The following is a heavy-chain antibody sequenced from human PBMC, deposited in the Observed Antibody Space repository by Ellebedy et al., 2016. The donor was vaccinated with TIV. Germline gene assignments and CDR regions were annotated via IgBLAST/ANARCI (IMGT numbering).Heavy chain of an antibody. J-gene: IGHJ4*02. CDR1: GYTFSSYG. Sequence: GESLKISCAASGYTFSSYGLHWVRQAPGKGLEWVAFISNVGTNNYYADSVKGRFTISRDNSKNTLYLQMNSLRGDDSAVYYCAMTAGYWGQGTLVTVSS. CDR2: ISNVGTNN. D-gene: IGHD6-19*01. V-gene: IGHV3-30*03. CDR3: AMTAGY.